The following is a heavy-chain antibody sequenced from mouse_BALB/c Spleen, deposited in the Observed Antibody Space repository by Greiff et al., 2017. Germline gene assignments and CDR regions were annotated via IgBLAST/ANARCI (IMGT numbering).Heavy chain of an antibody. CDR1: GDSITSGY. Sequence: EVKLMESGPSLVKPSQTLSLTCSVTGDSITSGYWNWIRKFPGNKLEYMGYISYSGSTYYNPSLKSRTSITRDTSKNQYYLQLNSVTTEDTATYYCARGSSGYVYYAMDYWGQGTSVTVSS. CDR2: ISYSGST. D-gene: IGHD3-1*01. CDR3: ARGSSGYVYYAMDY. V-gene: IGHV3-8*02. J-gene: IGHJ4*01.